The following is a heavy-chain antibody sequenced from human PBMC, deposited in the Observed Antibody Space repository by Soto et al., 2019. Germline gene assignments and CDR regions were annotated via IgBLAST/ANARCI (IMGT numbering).Heavy chain of an antibody. Sequence: ASVKVSCKASGYTFTSYAMHWVRQAPGQRLEWMGWINAGNGNTKYSRKFQGRVTITRDTSASTAYMEVSSLRSEDTAVYYCARGDYYDIHDYWGQGTLGTVSS. D-gene: IGHD3-22*01. CDR2: INAGNGNT. J-gene: IGHJ4*02. CDR1: GYTFTSYA. V-gene: IGHV1-3*01. CDR3: ARGDYYDIHDY.